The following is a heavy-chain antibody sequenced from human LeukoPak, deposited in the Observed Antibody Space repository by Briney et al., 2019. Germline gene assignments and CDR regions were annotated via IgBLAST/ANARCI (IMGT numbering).Heavy chain of an antibody. V-gene: IGHV3-23*01. CDR1: GFTFSSYS. CDR3: ARDGRWGDYAISYFDY. D-gene: IGHD4-17*01. Sequence: SGGSLRLSCAASGFTFSSYSMNWVRQAPGKGLEWVSAISGSGGSTYYADSVKGRFTISRDNSKNTLYLQMNSLRAEDTAVYYRARDGRWGDYAISYFDYWGQGTLVTVSS. J-gene: IGHJ4*02. CDR2: ISGSGGST.